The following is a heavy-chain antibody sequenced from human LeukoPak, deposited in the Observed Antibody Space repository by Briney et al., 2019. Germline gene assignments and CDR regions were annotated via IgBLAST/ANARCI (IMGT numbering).Heavy chain of an antibody. V-gene: IGHV3-66*01. CDR2: IYSGGST. J-gene: IGHJ4*02. CDR3: AKDETYYDILTGYYPDY. D-gene: IGHD3-9*01. Sequence: GGSLRLSCAASGFTVSSNYMSWVRQAPGKGLEWVSVIYSGGSTYYADSVKGRFTISRDNSKNTLYLQMNSLRAEDTAVYYCAKDETYYDILTGYYPDYWGQGTLVTVSS. CDR1: GFTVSSNY.